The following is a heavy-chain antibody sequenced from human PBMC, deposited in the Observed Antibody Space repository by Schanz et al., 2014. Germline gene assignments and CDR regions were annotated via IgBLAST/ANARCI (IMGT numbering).Heavy chain of an antibody. D-gene: IGHD2-2*01. J-gene: IGHJ3*02. Sequence: QAQLVQSGAEVKKPGASVKVSCKASGHTVTGYYMHWVRQAPGQGLEWMGWINPNSGGTNYAQKFQGRVTMTSDTSISTANMELSRLRSDDTAVYYCAVVVPASYAFDMGGQGTMVTVSS. CDR1: GHTVTGYY. CDR2: INPNSGGT. CDR3: AVVVPASYAFDM. V-gene: IGHV1-2*02.